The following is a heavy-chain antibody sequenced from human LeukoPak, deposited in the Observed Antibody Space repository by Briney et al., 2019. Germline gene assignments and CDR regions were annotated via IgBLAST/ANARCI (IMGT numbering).Heavy chain of an antibody. Sequence: SVKVSCKASGGTFSSYAISWVRQAPGQGLEWMGGIIPTFGTANYAQKFQGRVTITADESTSTAYMELSSLRSEDTAVYYCARQAASSWYARSASSWFDPWGQGTLVTVSS. D-gene: IGHD6-13*01. CDR1: GGTFSSYA. CDR3: ARQAASSWYARSASSWFDP. V-gene: IGHV1-69*13. CDR2: IIPTFGTA. J-gene: IGHJ5*02.